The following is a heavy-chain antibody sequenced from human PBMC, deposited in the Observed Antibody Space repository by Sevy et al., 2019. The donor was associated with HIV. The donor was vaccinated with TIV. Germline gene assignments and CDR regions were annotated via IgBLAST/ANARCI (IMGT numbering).Heavy chain of an antibody. CDR2: ISYDGSNK. V-gene: IGHV3-30-3*01. Sequence: GGSLRLSCAASGFTFSSYAMHWVRQAPGKGLEWVAVISYDGSNKYYADSVKGRFTISRDNSKNTLYLQMNSLRAEDTAVYYYARAIVVVPSLDYWGQGTLVTVSS. CDR1: GFTFSSYA. D-gene: IGHD3-22*01. J-gene: IGHJ4*02. CDR3: ARAIVVVPSLDY.